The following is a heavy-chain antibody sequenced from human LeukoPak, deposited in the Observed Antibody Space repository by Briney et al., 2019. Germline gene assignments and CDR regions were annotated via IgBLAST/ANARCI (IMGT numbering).Heavy chain of an antibody. V-gene: IGHV4-31*03. Sequence: SETLSLTCTVSGGSISSGGYYWSWIRQHPEKGLEWIGYIYYSGSTYYNPSLKSRVTISVDTSKNQFSLKLSSVTAADTAVYYCARASLYYDSQDAFDIWGQGTMVTVSS. J-gene: IGHJ3*02. CDR3: ARASLYYDSQDAFDI. CDR2: IYYSGST. CDR1: GGSISSGGYY. D-gene: IGHD3-22*01.